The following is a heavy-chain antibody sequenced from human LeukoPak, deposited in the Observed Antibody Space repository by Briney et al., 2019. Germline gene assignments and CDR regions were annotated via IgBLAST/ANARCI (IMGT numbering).Heavy chain of an antibody. CDR1: GGSFSGYY. J-gene: IGHJ4*02. D-gene: IGHD6-13*01. Sequence: PLETLSLTCAVYGGSFSGYYWSWIRQPPGKGLEWIGEINHSGSTNYNPSLKSRVTISVDTSKNQFSLKLSSVTAADTAVYYCARGGGVRYSSSWYRYYFDYWGQGTLVTVSS. CDR3: ARGGGVRYSSSWYRYYFDY. V-gene: IGHV4-34*01. CDR2: INHSGST.